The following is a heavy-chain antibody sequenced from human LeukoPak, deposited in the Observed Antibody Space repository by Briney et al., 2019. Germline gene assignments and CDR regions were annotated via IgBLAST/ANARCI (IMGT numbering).Heavy chain of an antibody. J-gene: IGHJ4*02. D-gene: IGHD4-17*01. V-gene: IGHV4-30-2*01. CDR3: ARVHDYGDYEDY. CDR2: IYHSGST. CDR1: GGSISSGGYS. Sequence: SETLSLTCAVSGGSISSGGYSWIWIRQPPGKGLEWIGYIYHSGSTYYNPSLKSRVTISVDTSKNQFSLKLSSVTAADTAVYYCARVHDYGDYEDYWGQGTLVTVSS.